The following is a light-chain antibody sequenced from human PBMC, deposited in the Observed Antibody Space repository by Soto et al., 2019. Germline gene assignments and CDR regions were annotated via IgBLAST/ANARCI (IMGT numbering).Light chain of an antibody. CDR3: QQRSIWPPIT. Sequence: EIVLTQSPATLSLSPGERATLSCRASHSISSYLAWYQQRPGKAPRLLIYDVSNRATGIPARSSGSGSGTDFTLTISSLEPEDCAVYYCQQRSIWPPITFGQGTRLEI. CDR1: HSISSY. CDR2: DVS. V-gene: IGKV3-11*01. J-gene: IGKJ5*01.